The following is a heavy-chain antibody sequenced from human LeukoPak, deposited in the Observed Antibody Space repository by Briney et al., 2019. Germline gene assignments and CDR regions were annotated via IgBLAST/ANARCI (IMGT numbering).Heavy chain of an antibody. CDR1: GFNFYGFN. CDR3: GTEYWGRFDY. D-gene: IGHD2-15*01. CDR2: TDRAGSDT. V-gene: IGHV3-7*01. Sequence: PGESLRLSCAASGFNFYGFNMAWVRQAPGGGLEWVATTDRAGSDTEYMHSVRGRFTISRDNAKNLIHLQMNSLSAEDSAVYFCGTEYWGRFDYWGQGILVTVSS. J-gene: IGHJ4*02.